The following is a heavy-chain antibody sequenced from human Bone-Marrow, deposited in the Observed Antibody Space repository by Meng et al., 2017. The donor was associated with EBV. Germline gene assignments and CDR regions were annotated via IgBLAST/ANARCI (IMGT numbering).Heavy chain of an antibody. CDR2: IIPIFGTA. CDR1: GCTFSSYA. CDR3: AIYYGGAFDY. D-gene: IGHD4-23*01. J-gene: IGHJ4*02. V-gene: IGHV1-69*12. Sequence: VQLGHAWAGVRTSGSSVKVSCTASGCTFSSYAISWVRQAPGQGLEWMGGIIPIFGTANYAQKFQGRVTITADESTSTAYMERSSLRSEDTAVYYCAIYYGGAFDYWGQGTLVTVSS.